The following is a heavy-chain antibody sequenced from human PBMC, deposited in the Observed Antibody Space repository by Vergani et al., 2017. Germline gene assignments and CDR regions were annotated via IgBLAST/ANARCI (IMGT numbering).Heavy chain of an antibody. J-gene: IGHJ6*02. D-gene: IGHD3-10*01. CDR3: AKDLITMVRGVINYYYYGMDV. CDR1: GFTFSSYG. CDR2: ISYDGSNK. V-gene: IGHV3-30*18. Sequence: VQLVESGGGVVQPGRSLRLSCAASGFTFSSYGMHWVRQAPGKGLEWVAVISYDGSNKYYADSVKGRFTISRDNSKNTLYLQMNSLRAEDTAVYYCAKDLITMVRGVINYYYYGMDVWGQGTTVTVSS.